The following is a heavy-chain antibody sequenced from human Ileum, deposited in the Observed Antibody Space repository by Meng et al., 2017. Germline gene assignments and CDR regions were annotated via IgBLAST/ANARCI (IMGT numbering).Heavy chain of an antibody. D-gene: IGHD1-26*01. CDR1: GDSFTDYY. Sequence: QLQLMQWGAGLLKPSETLSPTCNVYGDSFTDYYWNWIRQPPGKGLGWIGEIHYSGTTAYNPSLESRVTISEDTSQKQFSLRLSSVTAADTAVYYCARRIRGGSYLGWGQGTLVTVSS. V-gene: IGHV4-34*01. J-gene: IGHJ4*02. CDR2: IHYSGTT. CDR3: ARRIRGGSYLG.